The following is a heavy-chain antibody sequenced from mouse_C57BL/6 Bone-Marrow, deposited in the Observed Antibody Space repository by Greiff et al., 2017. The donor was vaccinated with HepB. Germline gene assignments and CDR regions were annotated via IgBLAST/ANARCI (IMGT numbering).Heavy chain of an antibody. Sequence: QVQLQQPGAELVKSGASVTMSCKASVYTFPSYWTTWVKQRPGQGLEWIGDIYPGSGSTNYNEKFKSKATLTVDTSSSTAYMQLSSLTSEDSAVYGCAREIYPYYFDCCAQGTTLTVSS. CDR2: IYPGSGST. J-gene: IGHJ2*01. V-gene: IGHV1-55*01. CDR1: VYTFPSYW. D-gene: IGHD2-1*01. CDR3: AREIYPYYFDC.